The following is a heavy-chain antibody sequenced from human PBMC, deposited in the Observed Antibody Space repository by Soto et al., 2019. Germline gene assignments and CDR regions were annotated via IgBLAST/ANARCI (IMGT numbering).Heavy chain of an antibody. J-gene: IGHJ3*02. D-gene: IGHD1-26*01. CDR1: GFTFSNAW. Sequence: GGSLRLSCAATGFTFSNAWMSWVRQAPGKGLEWVGRIKSKTDGGTTDYAAPVKGRFTISRDDSKNTLYPQMNSLKTEDTAVYYCTTDLVGATNDAFDIWGQGTMVTVSS. CDR2: IKSKTDGGTT. CDR3: TTDLVGATNDAFDI. V-gene: IGHV3-15*01.